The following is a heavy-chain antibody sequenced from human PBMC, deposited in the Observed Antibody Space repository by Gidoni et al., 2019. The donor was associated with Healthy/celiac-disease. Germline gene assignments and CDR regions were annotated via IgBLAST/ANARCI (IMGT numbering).Heavy chain of an antibody. Sequence: VQLVQCGAEAMKPGASVKVSCKASGYTFTGYYMHWVRQAPGQGLEWMGWINPNSGGTNYAQKFQGWVTMTRDTSISTAYMELSRLRSDDTAVYYCARARLGAGRAFDIWGQGTMVTVSS. CDR1: GYTFTGYY. D-gene: IGHD3-16*01. V-gene: IGHV1-2*04. CDR2: INPNSGGT. J-gene: IGHJ3*02. CDR3: ARARLGAGRAFDI.